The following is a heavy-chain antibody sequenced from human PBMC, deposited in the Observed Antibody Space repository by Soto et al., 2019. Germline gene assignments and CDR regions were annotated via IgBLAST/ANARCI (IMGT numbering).Heavy chain of an antibody. CDR2: INSDGSST. CDR1: GFTFSSYW. CDR3: ARESVSDYGDYSIDY. J-gene: IGHJ4*02. V-gene: IGHV3-74*01. D-gene: IGHD4-17*01. Sequence: PGGSLRLSCAAPGFTFSSYWMHWVRQAPGKGLVWVSRINSDGSSTSYADSVKGRFTISRDNAKNTLYLQMNSLRAEDTAVYYCARESVSDYGDYSIDYWGQGTLVTVSS.